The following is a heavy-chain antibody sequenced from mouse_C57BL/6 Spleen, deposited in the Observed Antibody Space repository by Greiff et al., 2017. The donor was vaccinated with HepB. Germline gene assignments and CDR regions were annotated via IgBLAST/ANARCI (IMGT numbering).Heavy chain of an antibody. CDR3: ARSVTTWDWYFDV. Sequence: VQLQQSGPELVKPGASVKIPCKASGYTFTDYNMDWVKQSHGKSLEWIGDINPNNGGTIYNQKFKGKATLTVDQSSRTAYMELRSLTSEDTAVYYCARSVTTWDWYFDVWGTGTTVTVSS. V-gene: IGHV1-18*01. D-gene: IGHD2-3*01. CDR2: INPNNGGT. J-gene: IGHJ1*03. CDR1: GYTFTDYN.